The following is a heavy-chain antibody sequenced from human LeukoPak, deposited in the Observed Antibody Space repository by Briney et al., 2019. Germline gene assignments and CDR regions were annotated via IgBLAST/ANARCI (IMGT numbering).Heavy chain of an antibody. D-gene: IGHD1/OR15-1a*01. Sequence: GASVKVSCTASGYTFTGYYIHWVRQAPGQGLEWMGWINPNSDGTNYAQKFQGRVTMTRDTSISTAYMELSRLRSDDTAVYYCARETPFPLEHNSDYWGQGTLVTVSS. CDR3: ARETPFPLEHNSDY. J-gene: IGHJ4*02. CDR2: INPNSDGT. V-gene: IGHV1-2*02. CDR1: GYTFTGYY.